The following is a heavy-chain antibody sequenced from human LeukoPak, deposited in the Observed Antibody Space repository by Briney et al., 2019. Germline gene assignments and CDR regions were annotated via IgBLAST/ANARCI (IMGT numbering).Heavy chain of an antibody. Sequence: SETLSLTYTVSGGSISSYYWSWIRQPPGKGLEWIGYIYYSGSTNYNPSLKSRVTISVDTSKNQFSLKLSSVTAADTAVYYCARDRYGDSPYWGQGTLVTVSS. D-gene: IGHD4-17*01. J-gene: IGHJ4*02. CDR1: GGSISSYY. CDR2: IYYSGST. CDR3: ARDRYGDSPY. V-gene: IGHV4-59*01.